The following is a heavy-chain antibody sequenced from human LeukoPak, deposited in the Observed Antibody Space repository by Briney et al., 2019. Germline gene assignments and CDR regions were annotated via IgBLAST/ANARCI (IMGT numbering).Heavy chain of an antibody. CDR2: ISGSGGST. CDR1: GFTFSSYA. CDR3: ANPPTQWELQRYY. Sequence: GGSLRLSCAASGFTFSSYAMSWVRQAPGKGLEWVSAISGSGGSTYYADSVKGRFTISRDKSKNTLYPQMNSLRAEDTAVYYCANPPTQWELQRYYWVQGTLVTVSS. V-gene: IGHV3-23*01. J-gene: IGHJ4*02. D-gene: IGHD1-26*01.